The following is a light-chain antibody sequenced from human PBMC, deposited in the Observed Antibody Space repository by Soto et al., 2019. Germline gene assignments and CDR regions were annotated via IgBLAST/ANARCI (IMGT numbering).Light chain of an antibody. Sequence: EIVLTQSPGTLSLSPGEIATLSFSASQSVNSRLAWYQHKPGQAPRLLISGASSRATGIPDRFSGSGSATDFTLTISRLEPEDFALYYCQHYGRSPITFGQGTRLEIK. CDR2: GAS. V-gene: IGKV3-20*01. CDR3: QHYGRSPIT. J-gene: IGKJ5*01. CDR1: QSVNSR.